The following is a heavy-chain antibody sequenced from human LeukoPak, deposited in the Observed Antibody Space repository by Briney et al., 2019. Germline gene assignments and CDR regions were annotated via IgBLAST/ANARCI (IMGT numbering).Heavy chain of an antibody. V-gene: IGHV3-23*01. CDR1: GFTFSSYA. CDR2: ISGSGATT. CDR3: AKESNDILTGTLFYYYMDV. J-gene: IGHJ6*03. Sequence: GGSLRLSCAASGFTFSSYAMSWVRQAPGKGLEWVSAISGSGATTYYADSLKGRFTISRDNSKNTLYLQMNSLRVEDTAIYYCAKESNDILTGTLFYYYMDVWGKGTTVTISS. D-gene: IGHD3-9*01.